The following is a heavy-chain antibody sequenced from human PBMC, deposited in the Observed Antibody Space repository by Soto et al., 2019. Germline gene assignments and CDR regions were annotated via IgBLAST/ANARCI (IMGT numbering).Heavy chain of an antibody. CDR3: TREFSGYDSGYNWFDP. D-gene: IGHD5-12*01. V-gene: IGHV1-18*01. CDR1: GGTFSSYT. J-gene: IGHJ5*02. CDR2: ISAYNGNT. Sequence: GASVKVSCKASGGTFSSYTISWVRQAPGQGLEWMGWISAYNGNTHYAQKLQGRVTMTTDTSTSTAYMEVRSLRSDDTAVYFCTREFSGYDSGYNWFDPWGQGTLVTVSS.